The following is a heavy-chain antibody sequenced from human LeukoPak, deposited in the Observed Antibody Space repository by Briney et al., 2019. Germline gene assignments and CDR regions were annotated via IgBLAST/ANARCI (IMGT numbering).Heavy chain of an antibody. Sequence: SETLSLTCTVSGGSISSSSYYWGWIRPPPGKGLEWIGNIYDSGSTYYNPSLKSRVTLSVDTSKNHFTQKLNSVTAADTAVYYCARMGYYESRGRYRGAVDICGEGTNVTVSP. J-gene: IGHJ3*02. CDR3: ARMGYYESRGRYRGAVDI. V-gene: IGHV4-39*06. CDR2: IYDSGST. CDR1: GGSISSSSYY. D-gene: IGHD3-22*01.